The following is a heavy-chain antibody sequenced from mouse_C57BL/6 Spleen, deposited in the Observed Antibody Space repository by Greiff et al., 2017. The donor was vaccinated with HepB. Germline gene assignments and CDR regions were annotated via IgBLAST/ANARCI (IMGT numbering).Heavy chain of an antibody. J-gene: IGHJ2*01. CDR3: ARRDYYGSILDY. CDR2: IYPGDGDT. Sequence: VQVVESGPELVKPGASVKISCKASGYAFSSSWMNWVKQRPGKGLEWIGRIYPGDGDTNYNGKFKGKATLTADKSSSTAYMQLSSLTSEDSAVYFCARRDYYGSILDYWGQGTTLTVSS. V-gene: IGHV1-82*01. D-gene: IGHD1-1*01. CDR1: GYAFSSSW.